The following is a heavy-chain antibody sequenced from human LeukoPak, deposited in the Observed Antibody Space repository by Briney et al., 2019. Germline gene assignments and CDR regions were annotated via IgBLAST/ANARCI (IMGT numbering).Heavy chain of an antibody. CDR1: GGTFSSYA. D-gene: IGHD3-9*01. CDR2: IIPIFGTA. Sequence: SVKVSCKASGGTFSSYAISWVRQAPGQGLEWMGGIIPIFGTANYAQKFQGRVTLTADESTSTAYMELSSLRSGDTAVYYCARGAYYDILTGYPEEFDYWGQGTLVTVSS. CDR3: ARGAYYDILTGYPEEFDY. V-gene: IGHV1-69*01. J-gene: IGHJ4*02.